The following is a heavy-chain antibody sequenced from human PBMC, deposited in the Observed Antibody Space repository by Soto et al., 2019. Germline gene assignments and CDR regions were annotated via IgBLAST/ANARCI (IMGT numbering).Heavy chain of an antibody. D-gene: IGHD2-8*02. CDR3: ARDSTGGPHYFHY. J-gene: IGHJ4*02. Sequence: GGSLRLSCAASGFRFNDFYMSWIRQAPGKGLEWVSYISGGTTYTNYADSVKGRFTISRDSAKNSLYLQMNSLRAEDTAVYYCARDSTGGPHYFHYWGQGTLVTVSS. CDR2: ISGGTTYT. V-gene: IGHV3-11*06. CDR1: GFRFNDFY.